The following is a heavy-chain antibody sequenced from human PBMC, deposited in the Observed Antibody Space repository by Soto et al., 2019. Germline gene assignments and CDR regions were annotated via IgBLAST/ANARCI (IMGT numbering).Heavy chain of an antibody. J-gene: IGHJ5*02. V-gene: IGHV3-30-3*01. CDR2: ISSSGDRQ. D-gene: IGHD3-16*01. CDR3: ARTPAAMITDRYNWFDA. Sequence: LXLSCVAAEFTFRDYPMHWVRRIPGKGLEWVAVISSSGDRQQYAESVKGRFTISRDNSQNTLYLQVSSLKSDDSAVFHCARTPAAMITDRYNWFDAWGPGTQVTVYS. CDR1: EFTFRDYP.